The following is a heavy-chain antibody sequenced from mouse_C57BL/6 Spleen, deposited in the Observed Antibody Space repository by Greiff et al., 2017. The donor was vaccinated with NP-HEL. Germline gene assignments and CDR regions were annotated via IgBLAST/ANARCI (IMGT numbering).Heavy chain of an antibody. CDR1: GFSLTSYG. CDR2: IWSGGST. V-gene: IGHV2-2*01. D-gene: IGHD2-4*01. CDR3: ARDDYDGAPYAMDC. Sequence: QVQLQQSGPGLVQPSQSLSITCTVSGFSLTSYGVHWVRQSPGKGLEWLGVIWSGGSTDYNAAFISRLSISKDNSKSQVFFKMNSLQADDTDIYYCARDDYDGAPYAMDCWGQGTSVTVSS. J-gene: IGHJ4*01.